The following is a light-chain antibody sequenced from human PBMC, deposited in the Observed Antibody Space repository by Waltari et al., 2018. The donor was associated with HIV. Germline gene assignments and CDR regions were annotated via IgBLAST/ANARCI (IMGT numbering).Light chain of an antibody. CDR1: QNIRGN. Sequence: DRVRTQSPATLSVSPGETATLSCRDSQNIRGNLAWYQQRHGESPPLILYASSSRQPGIPPRFSGRGSGTAFTLPKTRLESDDSAFYYCRQYLDLPPWTFGQGTKVEI. V-gene: IGKV3D-15*01. CDR2: ASS. CDR3: RQYLDLPPWT. J-gene: IGKJ1*01.